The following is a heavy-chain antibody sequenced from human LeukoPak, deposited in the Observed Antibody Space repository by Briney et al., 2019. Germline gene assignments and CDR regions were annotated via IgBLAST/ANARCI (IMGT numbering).Heavy chain of an antibody. Sequence: PSETLSLTCAVYGGSFSDYFWSWIRQPPEKGLEWIGEINHSGSTNYNPSLKSRATISGDTSKNQFSLKLSSVTAADTAVYYCARVTVTTYPLLYFDYWGQGTLVTVSS. V-gene: IGHV4-34*01. CDR1: GGSFSDYF. CDR3: ARVTVTTYPLLYFDY. D-gene: IGHD4-17*01. CDR2: INHSGST. J-gene: IGHJ4*02.